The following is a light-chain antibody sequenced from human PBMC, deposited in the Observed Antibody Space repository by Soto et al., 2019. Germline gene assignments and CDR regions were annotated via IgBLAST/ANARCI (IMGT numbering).Light chain of an antibody. CDR2: EVS. V-gene: IGLV2-14*01. J-gene: IGLJ1*01. Sequence: QSVLTQPPSASGSPGQSVTISCTGTSSDVGGSNYVSWYQQHPGKAPKLMIYEVSNRPSGVSNRFSGSKSGNTASLTISGLQAEDEADYYCSSYTSSSTLGVFGTGTKVTV. CDR3: SSYTSSSTLGV. CDR1: SSDVGGSNY.